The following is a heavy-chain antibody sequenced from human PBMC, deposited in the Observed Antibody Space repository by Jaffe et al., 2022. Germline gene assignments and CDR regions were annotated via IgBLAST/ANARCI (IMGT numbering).Heavy chain of an antibody. CDR3: TRGGPRGAATAISY. CDR1: GFTFGDYA. J-gene: IGHJ4*02. Sequence: EVQLVESGGGLVQPGRSLRLSCTASGFTFGDYAMSWVRQAPGKGLEWVGFIRSKAYGGTTEYAASVKGRFTISRDDSKSIAYLQMNSLKTEDTAVYYCTRGGPRGAATAISYWGQGTLVTVSS. D-gene: IGHD2-21*02. V-gene: IGHV3-49*04. CDR2: IRSKAYGGTT.